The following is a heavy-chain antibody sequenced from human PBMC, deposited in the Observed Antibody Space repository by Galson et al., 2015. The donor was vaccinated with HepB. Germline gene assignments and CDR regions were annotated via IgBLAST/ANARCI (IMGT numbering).Heavy chain of an antibody. D-gene: IGHD2-2*02. CDR1: GFTFSNYA. Sequence: SLRLSCAASGFTFSNYAMHWVRQAQGKGLEWVAVIWSDGSDKYYADSVKGRFTISRDNSKNTLYLQMNGLRAEDTSVYYCSRGCSTTTCYTGDYWGQGTLVTVSS. J-gene: IGHJ4*02. CDR3: SRGCSTTTCYTGDY. CDR2: IWSDGSDK. V-gene: IGHV3-33*01.